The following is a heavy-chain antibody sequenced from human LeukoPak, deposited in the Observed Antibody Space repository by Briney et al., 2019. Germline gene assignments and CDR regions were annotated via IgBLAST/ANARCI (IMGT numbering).Heavy chain of an antibody. J-gene: IGHJ6*03. D-gene: IGHD1-1*01. CDR3: ARDPAERLRGASYYYYMDV. CDR1: GRTFSTYA. Sequence: SVKVSCTASGRTFSTYAISWVRQAPGQALEWMGGIIPMFGTANYAQKFQGRVTITADESTSTAYMELSGLRFGDTAVYYSARDPAERLRGASYYYYMDVWGKGTTVTVSS. V-gene: IGHV1-69*13. CDR2: IIPMFGTA.